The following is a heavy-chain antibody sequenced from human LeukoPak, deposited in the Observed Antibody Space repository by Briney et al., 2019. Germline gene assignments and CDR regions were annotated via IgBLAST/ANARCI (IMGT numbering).Heavy chain of an antibody. J-gene: IGHJ4*02. CDR1: GGSISSGGYS. CDR3: ARATIAVAEYFDY. D-gene: IGHD6-19*01. Sequence: SETLSLTCAVSGGSISSGGYSWSWIGQPPGKGLEGIGYIYHSGSTYYNPSLKSRVTISVDRSKNQFSLKLSSVTAADTAVYYCARATIAVAEYFDYWGQGTLVTVSS. V-gene: IGHV4-30-2*01. CDR2: IYHSGST.